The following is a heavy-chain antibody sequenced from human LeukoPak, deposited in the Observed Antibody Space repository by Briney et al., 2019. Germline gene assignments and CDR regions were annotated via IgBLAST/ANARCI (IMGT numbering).Heavy chain of an antibody. CDR3: ASLPSYYSAFDI. V-gene: IGHV1-8*01. CDR2: MNPNSGNT. Sequence: ASVKVSCKASGYTFTSYDTNWVRQATGQGLEWMGWMNPNSGNTGYAQKFQGRVTMTRNTSISTAYMELSSLRSEDTAVYYCASLPSYYSAFDIWGQGTMVTVSS. J-gene: IGHJ3*02. D-gene: IGHD1-26*01. CDR1: GYTFTSYD.